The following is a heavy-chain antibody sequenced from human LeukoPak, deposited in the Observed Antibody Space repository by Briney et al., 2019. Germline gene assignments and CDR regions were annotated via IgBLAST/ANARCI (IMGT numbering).Heavy chain of an antibody. CDR1: GGSISSYY. V-gene: IGHV4-59*12. J-gene: IGHJ5*02. Sequence: PSETLSLTCTVSGGSISSYYWSWIRQPPGKGLEWIGYIYYSGSTNYNPSLKSRVTISVDTSKNQFSLKLSSVTAADTAVCYCARGEGYCSSTSCYSDWFDPWGQGTLVTVSS. CDR2: IYYSGST. D-gene: IGHD2-2*01. CDR3: ARGEGYCSSTSCYSDWFDP.